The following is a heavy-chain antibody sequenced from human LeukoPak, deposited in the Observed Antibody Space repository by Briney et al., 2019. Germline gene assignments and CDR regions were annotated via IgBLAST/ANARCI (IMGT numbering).Heavy chain of an antibody. CDR3: TRAPYHGDYVSWA. CDR2: ISSGGSDT. D-gene: IGHD4-17*01. Sequence: PGGSLRLSCAASGFTFSSYWMHWVRQAPGKGLVWVSRISSGGSDTTYADSVKGRFTISRDNAKKMLYLQMNGLRVDDTAVYYCTRAPYHGDYVSWAWGQGTLVTVSS. CDR1: GFTFSSYW. V-gene: IGHV3-74*01. J-gene: IGHJ4*02.